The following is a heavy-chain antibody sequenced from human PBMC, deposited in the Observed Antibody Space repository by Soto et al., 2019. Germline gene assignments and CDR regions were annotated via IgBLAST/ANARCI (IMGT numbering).Heavy chain of an antibody. D-gene: IGHD6-25*01. J-gene: IGHJ4*02. CDR2: IGYDGRRT. CDR1: GFTFSSFG. Sequence: PGGSLRLSCAASGFTFSSFGTHWVRQAPGKGLEWVGVIGYDGRRTYYGDSVKGRFTISRDNSKNTVFLQVSTLRPEDTAVYYCAKDPRAAGYDNNWFYFDLWGQGTLVTVSS. CDR3: AKDPRAAGYDNNWFYFDL. V-gene: IGHV3-30*18.